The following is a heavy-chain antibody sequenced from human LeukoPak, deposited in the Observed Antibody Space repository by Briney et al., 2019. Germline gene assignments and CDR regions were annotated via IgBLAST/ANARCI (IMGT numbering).Heavy chain of an antibody. V-gene: IGHV3-23*01. CDR1: GFIFSTYD. Sequence: GGSLRLSCVPSGFIFSTYDMSWVRQAPGKGLEWVSGITANTRGSITYYADSVKGRFTISRDSSKDTLYLQMNSLRAEDTAVYFCARGGYFSFDYWGQGTLVTVSS. CDR2: ITANTRGSIT. D-gene: IGHD2/OR15-2a*01. J-gene: IGHJ4*02. CDR3: ARGGYFSFDY.